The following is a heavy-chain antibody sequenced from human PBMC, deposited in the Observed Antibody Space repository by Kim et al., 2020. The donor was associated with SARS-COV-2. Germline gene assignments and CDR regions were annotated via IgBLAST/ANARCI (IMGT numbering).Heavy chain of an antibody. V-gene: IGHV1-69*13. CDR3: ARGGVRPYYDRGRWDFDY. J-gene: IGHJ4*02. CDR2: IIPIFGTA. Sequence: SVKVSCKASGGTFSSYAISWVRQAPGQGLEWMGGIIPIFGTANYAQKFQGRVTITADESTSTAYMELSSLRSEDTAVYYCARGGVRPYYDRGRWDFDYWGQGTLVTVSS. CDR1: GGTFSSYA. D-gene: IGHD3-22*01.